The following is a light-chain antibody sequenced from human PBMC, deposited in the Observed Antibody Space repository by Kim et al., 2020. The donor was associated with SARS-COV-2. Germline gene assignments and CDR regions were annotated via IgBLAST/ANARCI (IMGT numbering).Light chain of an antibody. CDR3: QHGSSPRVT. V-gene: IGKV3-20*01. J-gene: IGKJ5*01. Sequence: EIVLTQSPGTLSLSPGERATLSCRASQSVSSTYLAWYQHKPGQAPSLLIYGASSRATGIPDRFSGSGSGTDFTLTISRLEPEDFAVYYCQHGSSPRVTFGQGTRLEIK. CDR2: GAS. CDR1: QSVSSTY.